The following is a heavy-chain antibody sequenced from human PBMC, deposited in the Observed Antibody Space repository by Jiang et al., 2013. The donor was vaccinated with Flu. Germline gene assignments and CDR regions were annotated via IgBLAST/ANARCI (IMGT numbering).Heavy chain of an antibody. CDR1: GYTFTSSA. D-gene: IGHD6-19*01. CDR2: INTNTGIP. V-gene: IGHV7-4-1*02. Sequence: SELKKPGASVKVSCKASGYTFTSSALSWVRQAPGQGLEWLGWINTNTGIPRYAQDFTGRFVFSLDTSVTTAFLQINDLKAEDSGVYYCTRAEHWLEGATWGQGTLVTVSS. J-gene: IGHJ5*02. CDR3: TRAEHWLEGAT.